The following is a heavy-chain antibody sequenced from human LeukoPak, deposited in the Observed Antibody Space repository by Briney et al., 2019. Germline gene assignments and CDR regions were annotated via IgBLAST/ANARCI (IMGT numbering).Heavy chain of an antibody. V-gene: IGHV3-23*01. CDR1: GFTFSSYA. Sequence: QPGGSLRLSCAASGFTFSSYAMSWVRQAPGKGLEWVSAISGSGGSTYYADSVKGRFTISRDNSKNTLYLQMNSLRAEDTAVYYCASITPLGYCSGGSCYTWFDPWGQGTLVTVSS. J-gene: IGHJ5*02. CDR3: ASITPLGYCSGGSCYTWFDP. D-gene: IGHD2-15*01. CDR2: ISGSGGST.